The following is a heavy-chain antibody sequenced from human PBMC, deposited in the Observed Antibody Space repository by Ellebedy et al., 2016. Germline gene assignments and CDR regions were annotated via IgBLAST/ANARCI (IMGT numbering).Heavy chain of an antibody. J-gene: IGHJ5*02. V-gene: IGHV1-2*02. CDR2: INPHSGGT. CDR1: GYTFTAYY. Sequence: ASVKVSXKASGYTFTAYYIHWVRQAPGQGLEWMGWINPHSGGTNFAQKFQGRVTMTRDTSISTAYMELSKLRSGDTAVYYCTRFSSTWYWFDPWGQGTLVTVS. D-gene: IGHD6-13*01. CDR3: TRFSSTWYWFDP.